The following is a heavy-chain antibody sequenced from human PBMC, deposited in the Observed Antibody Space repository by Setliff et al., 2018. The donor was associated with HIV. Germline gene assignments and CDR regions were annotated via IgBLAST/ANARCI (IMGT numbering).Heavy chain of an antibody. Sequence: KTSGTLSLTCAVYGGSISGYYWSWIRQPPGKGLEWIGEINPVGRNDNYNPSLNNRAAIVLDTSKNQFSLWLTSVTAADTAVYYCARVGLRFKYTFDYWGQGMLVTVSS. J-gene: IGHJ4*02. V-gene: IGHV4-34*04. CDR3: ARVGLRFKYTFDY. CDR1: GGSISGYY. D-gene: IGHD5-12*01. CDR2: INPVGRND.